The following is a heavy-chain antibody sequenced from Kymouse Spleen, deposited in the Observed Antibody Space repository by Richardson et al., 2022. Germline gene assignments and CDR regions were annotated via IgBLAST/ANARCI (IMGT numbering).Heavy chain of an antibody. CDR2: INHSGST. CDR1: GGSFSGYY. CDR3: ARGGGGKGYYYGMDV. J-gene: IGHJ6*02. Sequence: QVQLQQWGAGLLKPSETLSLTCAVYGGSFSGYYWSWIRQPPGKGLEWIGEINHSGSTNYNPSLKSRVTISVDTSKNQFSLKLSSVTAADTAVYYCARGGGGKGYYYGMDVWGQGTTVTVSS. V-gene: IGHV4-34*01. D-gene: IGHD4-23*01.